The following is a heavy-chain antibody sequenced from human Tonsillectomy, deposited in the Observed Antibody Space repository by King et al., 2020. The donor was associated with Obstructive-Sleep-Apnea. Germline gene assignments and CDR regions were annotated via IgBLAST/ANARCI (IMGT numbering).Heavy chain of an antibody. D-gene: IGHD3-10*01. CDR2: INTRGTT. CDR3: AKEGGGSGIYWIDS. V-gene: IGHV3-23*04. Sequence: VQLVESGGGMVQPGGSLRLSCLASGFTFSNYAISWVRQAPGKGLQWVSAINTRGTTFYAGSVRGRFTISRDKSKYTVNLQVNSLRAEDTALYYCAKEGGGSGIYWIDSWGQGTLVTVSS. CDR1: GFTFSNYA. J-gene: IGHJ4*02.